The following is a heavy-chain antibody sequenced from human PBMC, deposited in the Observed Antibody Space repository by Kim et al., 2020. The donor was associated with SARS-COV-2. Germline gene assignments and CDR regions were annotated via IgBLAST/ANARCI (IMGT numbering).Heavy chain of an antibody. Sequence: SPSFQGHVTISADKSISTAYLQWSSLKASDTAMYYCARLAAARSYWYFDLWGRGTLVTVSS. CDR3: ARLAAARSYWYFDL. D-gene: IGHD6-13*01. V-gene: IGHV5-10-1*01. J-gene: IGHJ2*01.